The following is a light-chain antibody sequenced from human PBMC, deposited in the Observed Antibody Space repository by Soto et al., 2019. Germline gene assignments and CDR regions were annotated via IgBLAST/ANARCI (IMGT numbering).Light chain of an antibody. V-gene: IGLV1-47*02. J-gene: IGLJ1*01. CDR1: TSNIAIHY. CDR2: SND. CDR3: SSYASSSSYV. Sequence: QSVLTQPPSASGTPGQRVTISCSGSTSNIAIHYVYWYQQLPGTAPKLLIYSNDLRPSGIPDRFSGSKSGNSASLTISGLQAEDEADYYCSSYASSSSYVFGGGTKVTVL.